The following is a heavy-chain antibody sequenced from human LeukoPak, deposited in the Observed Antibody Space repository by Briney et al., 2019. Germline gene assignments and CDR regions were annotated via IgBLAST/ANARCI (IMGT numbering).Heavy chain of an antibody. CDR3: ATEPWGSVDY. CDR2: LNPDGSST. CDR1: GSTFSSYW. D-gene: IGHD7-27*01. V-gene: IGHV3-74*01. J-gene: IGHJ4*02. Sequence: GGSLRLSCAASGSTFSSYWMHWVRQPPGKGLAWVSRLNPDGSSTSYADSVRGRFTISRDNAKNTLYLQMNSLRADDTAVYYCATEPWGSVDYWGRGTLVTVSS.